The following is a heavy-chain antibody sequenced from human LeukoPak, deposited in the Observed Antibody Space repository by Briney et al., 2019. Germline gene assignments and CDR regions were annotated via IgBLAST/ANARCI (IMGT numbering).Heavy chain of an antibody. V-gene: IGHV4-59*01. D-gene: IGHD5-18*01. CDR1: GASISGNY. J-gene: IGHJ4*02. CDR3: AKDSNSYLDY. Sequence: SETLSLTCTVSGASISGNYWTWIRQPPGKELEWIGYIYYTGNTNHYSGSTNYNPSLKSRVTISVDTSKNQFSLKLSSVTASDTAVYYCAKDSNSYLDYWGQGTLVTVSS. CDR2: IYYTGNTNHYSGST.